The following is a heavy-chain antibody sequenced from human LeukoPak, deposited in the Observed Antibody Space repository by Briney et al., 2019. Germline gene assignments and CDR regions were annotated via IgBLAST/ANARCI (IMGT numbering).Heavy chain of an antibody. CDR2: INPNSGGT. V-gene: IGHV1-2*02. D-gene: IGHD3-9*01. CDR3: AREYYDILTDYNRGRYFDY. Sequence: ASVKVSCKASRYTFTGYYMHWVRQAPGQGLEWMGWINPNSGGTNYAQKFQGRVTMTRDTSISTAYMELSRLRSDDTAVYYCAREYYDILTDYNRGRYFDYWGQGTLVTVSS. CDR1: RYTFTGYY. J-gene: IGHJ4*02.